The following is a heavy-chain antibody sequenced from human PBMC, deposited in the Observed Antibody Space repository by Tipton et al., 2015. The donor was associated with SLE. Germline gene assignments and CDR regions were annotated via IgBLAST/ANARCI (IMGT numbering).Heavy chain of an antibody. D-gene: IGHD6-19*01. CDR3: AGDQEWVVRGGAFEI. CDR1: GGSINNYY. CDR2: IYHSGSN. V-gene: IGHV4-59*01. J-gene: IGHJ3*02. Sequence: TLSLTCTVSGGSINNYYWSWIRQSPGKGLEWIGYIYHSGSNDYNLPLKSRVTISLDTSKNQFSLNLSSVTAADTAVYYCAGDQEWVVRGGAFEIWGQGTKVTVSS.